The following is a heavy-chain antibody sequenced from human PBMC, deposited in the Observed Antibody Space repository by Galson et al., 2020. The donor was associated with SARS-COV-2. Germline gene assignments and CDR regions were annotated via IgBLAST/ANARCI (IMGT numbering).Heavy chain of an antibody. Sequence: TGGSLRLSCTASGFTFGDYAMSWVRQAPGKGLEWVGFIRSKAYGGTTEYAASVKGRFTISRDDSKSIAYLQMNSLKTEDTAVYYCTRDALWSGYFDYWGQGTLVTVSS. J-gene: IGHJ4*02. CDR1: GFTFGDYA. D-gene: IGHD3-3*01. V-gene: IGHV3-49*04. CDR3: TRDALWSGYFDY. CDR2: IRSKAYGGTT.